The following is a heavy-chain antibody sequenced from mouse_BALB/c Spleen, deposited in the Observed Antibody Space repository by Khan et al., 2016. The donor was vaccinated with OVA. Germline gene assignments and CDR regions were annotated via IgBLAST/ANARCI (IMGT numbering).Heavy chain of an antibody. J-gene: IGHJ4*01. CDR2: IDPSDSET. CDR1: GYTFTSYW. D-gene: IGHD2-10*02. CDR3: ARDQYGNYFFAMDY. V-gene: IGHV1-69*02. Sequence: QVQLQQPGAELVKPGAPVKLSCKASGYTFTSYWMNWVKQRPGRGLEWIGRIDPSDSETYYNQKFKDKATLTVDTSSSTVYMQLSSLTSEDSAVDYCARDQYGNYFFAMDYWGQGTTVTVSS.